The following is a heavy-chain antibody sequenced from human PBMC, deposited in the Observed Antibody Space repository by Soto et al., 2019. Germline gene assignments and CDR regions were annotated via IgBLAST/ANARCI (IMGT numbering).Heavy chain of an antibody. Sequence: GGSLRLSCEASGFTFISYWMHWVLQVPWKGLVWVSRIKSDGSSIGYADSVKGRFTISRDNAKNTLYLQMNSLRPEDTAVYYCARDLVPNTGSYPDCWGQGTLVTVSS. D-gene: IGHD3-16*02. CDR3: ARDLVPNTGSYPDC. J-gene: IGHJ4*02. CDR1: GFTFISYW. CDR2: IKSDGSSI. V-gene: IGHV3-74*01.